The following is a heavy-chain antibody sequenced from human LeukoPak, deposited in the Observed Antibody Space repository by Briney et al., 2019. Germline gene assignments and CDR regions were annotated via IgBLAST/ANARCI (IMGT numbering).Heavy chain of an antibody. V-gene: IGHV4-38-2*01. J-gene: IGHJ4*02. CDR3: ARLNGGSFDY. CDR2: LHHSAAT. Sequence: PSEXLSLTCAVSGYSISSGYYWGWIRQPPGKVLECIGSLHHSAATYYHPSLKSRVTISVDTSKNQFSLDLSSVTAADTAVYYCARLNGGSFDYWGQGTLVTVSS. CDR1: GYSISSGYY. D-gene: IGHD2-15*01.